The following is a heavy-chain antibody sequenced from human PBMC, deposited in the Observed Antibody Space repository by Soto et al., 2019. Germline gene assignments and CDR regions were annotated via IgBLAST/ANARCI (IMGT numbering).Heavy chain of an antibody. V-gene: IGHV1-18*01. CDR2: ISAYNGNT. J-gene: IGHJ6*02. Sequence: ASVKLSCKASGYTFTSYCISWVRQAPGQGLEWMGWISAYNGNTNYAQKLQGRVTMTTDTSTSTAYMELRSLRSDDTAVYYCASYHVLMTAYYYYGMDVWGQGTTVTVSS. CDR1: GYTFTSYC. D-gene: IGHD2-8*01. CDR3: ASYHVLMTAYYYYGMDV.